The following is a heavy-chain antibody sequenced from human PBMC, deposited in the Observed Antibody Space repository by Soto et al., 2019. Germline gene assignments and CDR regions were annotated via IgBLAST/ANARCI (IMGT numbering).Heavy chain of an antibody. J-gene: IGHJ5*02. CDR3: ARSVFP. V-gene: IGHV4-31*03. CDR1: GDSISTGGYY. CDR2: FYYSGST. Sequence: QVQLQESGPGLVMPSQTVSLTCTVSGDSISTGGYYWNWIRQHPGKGLEWIGYFYYSGSTYYNPSLKSRVTISVNTSKNQFSLKLSSVTAADTAVYYCARSVFPWGQGTLVTVSS.